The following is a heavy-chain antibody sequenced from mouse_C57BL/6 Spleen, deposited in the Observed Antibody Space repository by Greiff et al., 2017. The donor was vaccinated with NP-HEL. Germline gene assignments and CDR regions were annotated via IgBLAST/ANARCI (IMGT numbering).Heavy chain of an antibody. CDR2: IYPGDGDT. CDR1: GYAFSSSW. CDR3: ARRRVTGTFDY. Sequence: QVQLQQSGPELVKPGASVKISCKASGYAFSSSWMNWVKQRPGKGLEWIGRIYPGDGDTNYNGKFKGKATLTADESSSTAYMQLSSLTSEDSAVYFCARRRVTGTFDYWGQGTTLTVSS. V-gene: IGHV1-82*01. D-gene: IGHD4-1*01. J-gene: IGHJ2*01.